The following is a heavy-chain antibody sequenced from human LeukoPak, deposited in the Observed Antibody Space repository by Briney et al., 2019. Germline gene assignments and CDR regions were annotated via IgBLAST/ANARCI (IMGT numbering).Heavy chain of an antibody. J-gene: IGHJ4*02. CDR2: IYTSGST. Sequence: SETLSLTCTVSGGSISSGSYYWSWIRQPAGKGLEWIGRIYTSGSTNYNPSLKSRVTISVDTSKNQFSLKLSSVTAADTAVYYCAREHHPRDYYDSSGHDYWGQGTLVTVSS. CDR3: AREHHPRDYYDSSGHDY. D-gene: IGHD3-22*01. CDR1: GGSISSGSYY. V-gene: IGHV4-61*02.